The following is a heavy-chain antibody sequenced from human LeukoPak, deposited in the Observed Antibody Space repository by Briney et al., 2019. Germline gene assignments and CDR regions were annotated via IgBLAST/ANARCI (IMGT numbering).Heavy chain of an antibody. CDR3: ARGRQWLVY. D-gene: IGHD6-19*01. CDR2: INHSGST. CDR1: GGSFSGYY. Sequence: SETLSLTCAVYGGSFSGYYWSWIRQPPGKGLEWIGEINHSGSTNYNPSLKSRVTISVDTPKNQFSLKLSSVTAADTAVYYCARGRQWLVYWGQGTLVTVSS. J-gene: IGHJ4*02. V-gene: IGHV4-34*01.